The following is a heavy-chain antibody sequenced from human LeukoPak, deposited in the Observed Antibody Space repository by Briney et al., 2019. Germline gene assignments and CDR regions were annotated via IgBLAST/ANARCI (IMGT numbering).Heavy chain of an antibody. CDR3: ARVGRGDHTWGSYSCDH. CDR1: GDSFSSYH. CDR2: ISSSGST. D-gene: IGHD3-16*01. J-gene: IGHJ1*01. V-gene: IGHV4-59*01. Sequence: SETLSLTCTVSVSGDSFSSYHWSWLRQPPGKGLEWIGYISSSGSTSYNTSLKSRVTISVDASKNQFSLKLSSVTAADTAVYYCARVGRGDHTWGSYSCDHWGQGTLVSVSS.